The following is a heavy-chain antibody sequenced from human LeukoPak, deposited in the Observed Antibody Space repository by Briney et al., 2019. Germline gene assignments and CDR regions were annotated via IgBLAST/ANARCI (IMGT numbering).Heavy chain of an antibody. CDR1: GGSISDNY. V-gene: IGHV4-59*08. CDR3: ARQQYSSNPDY. Sequence: PSETLSLTCTVSGGSISDNYWSWIRQPPGKGLEWIGYAYYSGHTNYNSSLKSRVTISVDTSKNQFSLKLSSVTAADTAVYYCARQQYSSNPDYWGQGTLVTVSS. CDR2: AYYSGHT. J-gene: IGHJ4*02. D-gene: IGHD6-13*01.